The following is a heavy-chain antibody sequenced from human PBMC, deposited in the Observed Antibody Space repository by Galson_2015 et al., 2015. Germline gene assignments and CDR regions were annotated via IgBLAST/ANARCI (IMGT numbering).Heavy chain of an antibody. Sequence: SLRLSCAASGFTFSRHWMTWVRQAPGKGLEWVANINQDGSEKYYLDSVKGRFTISRDNAKNSLYPQMNSLRVEDTALYYCARDGGGDYVYWYFDLWGRGTPVTVSS. CDR3: ARDGGGDYVYWYFDL. J-gene: IGHJ2*01. D-gene: IGHD4-17*01. CDR2: INQDGSEK. CDR1: GFTFSRHW. V-gene: IGHV3-7*03.